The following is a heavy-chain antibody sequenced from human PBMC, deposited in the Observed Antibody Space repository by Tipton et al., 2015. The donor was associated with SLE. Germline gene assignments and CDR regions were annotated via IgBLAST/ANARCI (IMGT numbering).Heavy chain of an antibody. D-gene: IGHD1-26*01. Sequence: TLSLTCAVYGGSFSGYYWSWIRQPPGKGLEWIGEINHSGSTNYNPSLKSRVTISVDTSKNQFSLKLSSVTAADTAVYYCARDGGSYHDAFDIWGQGTMVTVSS. J-gene: IGHJ3*02. CDR1: GGSFSGYY. CDR2: INHSGST. CDR3: ARDGGSYHDAFDI. V-gene: IGHV4-34*01.